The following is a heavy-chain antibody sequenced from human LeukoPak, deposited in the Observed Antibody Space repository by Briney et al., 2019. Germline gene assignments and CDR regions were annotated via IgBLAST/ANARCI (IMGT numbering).Heavy chain of an antibody. CDR2: IYYSGST. Sequence: SETLSLTCTVSGGSISRSSYYWGWIRQPPGKGLEWIGSIYYSGSTYYNPSLKSRVTISVDTSKNQFSLKLSSVTAADTAVYYCARGGFGTSPWSGYHYMDVWGKGTTVTVSS. J-gene: IGHJ6*03. V-gene: IGHV4-39*07. D-gene: IGHD3-10*02. CDR1: GGSISRSSYY. CDR3: ARGGFGTSPWSGYHYMDV.